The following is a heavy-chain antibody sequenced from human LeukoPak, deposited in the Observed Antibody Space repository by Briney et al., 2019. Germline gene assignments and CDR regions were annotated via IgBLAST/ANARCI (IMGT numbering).Heavy chain of an antibody. D-gene: IGHD2-2*01. V-gene: IGHV4-4*07. CDR1: GGSLNSFY. CDR3: ARDRRYQLLEY. Sequence: SETLSLTCTVSGGSLNSFYWSWIRQPAGKGLEWIGSIYYSGSTYYNPSLKSRVTISVDTSKNQFSLKLSSVTAADTAVYYCARDRRYQLLEYWGQGTLVTVSS. CDR2: IYYSGST. J-gene: IGHJ4*02.